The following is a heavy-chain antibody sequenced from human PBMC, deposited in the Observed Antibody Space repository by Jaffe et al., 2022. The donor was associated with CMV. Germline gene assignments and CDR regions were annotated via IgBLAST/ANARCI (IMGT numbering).Heavy chain of an antibody. CDR1: GYTFTSYD. J-gene: IGHJ5*02. CDR3: ARGRYYDYVWGSYRFIAIPSGFDP. D-gene: IGHD3-16*02. CDR2: MNPNSGNT. V-gene: IGHV1-8*01. Sequence: QVQLVQSGAEVKKPGASVKVSCKASGYTFTSYDINWVRQATGQGLEWMGWMNPNSGNTGYAQKFQGRVTMTRNTSISTAYMELSSLRSEDTAVYYCARGRYYDYVWGSYRFIAIPSGFDPWGQGTLVTVSS.